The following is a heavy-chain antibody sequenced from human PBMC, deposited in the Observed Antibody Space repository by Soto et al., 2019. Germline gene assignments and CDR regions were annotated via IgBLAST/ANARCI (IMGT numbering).Heavy chain of an antibody. D-gene: IGHD4-4*01. V-gene: IGHV3-23*01. J-gene: IGHJ6*02. CDR1: GFTFDNYA. CDR2: ISGSGSGT. Sequence: EVQLLESGGGLIRPGGSLRLSCVGSGFTFDNYALTWVRQAPGKGLEWVSAISGSGSGTWYADSVKGRFTISRDNTRNTVFLQMDDLSADDPAIYSCARSRTVFYALDAWGQGTTVTVSS. CDR3: ARSRTVFYALDA.